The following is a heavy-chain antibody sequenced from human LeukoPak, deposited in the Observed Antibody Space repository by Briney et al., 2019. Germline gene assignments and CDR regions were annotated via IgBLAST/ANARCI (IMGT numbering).Heavy chain of an antibody. Sequence: GGSLRLSCAASGFTFSSYWMSWVRQAPGKGLEWVANIKQDGSGKYYVDSVKGRFTISRDNAKNSLYLQMNSLRAEDTAVYYCARRDGNRYCSGGSCYSQDYYYYYGMDVWGQGTTVTVSS. J-gene: IGHJ6*02. CDR3: ARRDGNRYCSGGSCYSQDYYYYYGMDV. CDR1: GFTFSSYW. CDR2: IKQDGSGK. V-gene: IGHV3-7*05. D-gene: IGHD2-15*01.